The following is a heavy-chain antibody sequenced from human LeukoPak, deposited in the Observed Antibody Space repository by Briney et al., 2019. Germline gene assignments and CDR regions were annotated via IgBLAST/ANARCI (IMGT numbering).Heavy chain of an antibody. CDR1: GGSFSGYY. J-gene: IGHJ5*02. Sequence: SETLSLTCAVYGGSFSGYYWSWIRQPPGKGLEWIGEINHSGSTNYNPSLKSRVTISVDASKNQLSLKLSSVTAADTAVYYCARGSIAMARGVIIRSRWFDPWGQGTLVTVSS. D-gene: IGHD3-10*01. V-gene: IGHV4-34*01. CDR3: ARGSIAMARGVIIRSRWFDP. CDR2: INHSGST.